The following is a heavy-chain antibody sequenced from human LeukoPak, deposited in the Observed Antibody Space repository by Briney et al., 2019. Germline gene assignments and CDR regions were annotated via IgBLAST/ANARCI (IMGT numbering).Heavy chain of an antibody. J-gene: IGHJ4*02. D-gene: IGHD3-9*01. Sequence: ASVKVSCKASGYPFTSYGISWVRQAPGQGREWMGWISAYNGNTNYAQKLQGRVTMTTDTSTSTAYMELRSLRSDDTAVYYCAREGYYDILTGYLSIEDYWGQGTLVTVSS. CDR2: ISAYNGNT. V-gene: IGHV1-18*01. CDR3: AREGYYDILTGYLSIEDY. CDR1: GYPFTSYG.